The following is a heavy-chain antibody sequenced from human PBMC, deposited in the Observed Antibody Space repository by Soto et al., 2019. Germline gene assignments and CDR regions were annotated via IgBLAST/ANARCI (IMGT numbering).Heavy chain of an antibody. Sequence: QITLKESGPTLVKPTQTLTLTCTFSGFSLSTSGVGVGWIRQPPGKALEWLALIYWNDDKRYSPSLKSRLTITKDTSKNQVVLTMTNMDPVDTATYYCAHSDSSSWYRGQNLRFDYWGQGTLVTVSS. D-gene: IGHD6-13*01. J-gene: IGHJ4*02. CDR3: AHSDSSSWYRGQNLRFDY. CDR1: GFSLSTSGVG. V-gene: IGHV2-5*01. CDR2: IYWNDDK.